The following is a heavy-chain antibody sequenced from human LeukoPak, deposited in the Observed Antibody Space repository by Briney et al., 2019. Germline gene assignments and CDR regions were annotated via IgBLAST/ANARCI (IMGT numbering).Heavy chain of an antibody. CDR1: GVSITSGTYY. Sequence: PSQTLSLTCTVSGVSITSGTYYWTWIRQPAGKGLEWIGRIYSTGRVNYNPSLKSRVTMLLDTSKNHISLKLTSVTAADTAVYFCARASETAMVTLWGQGTLVTVSS. V-gene: IGHV4-61*02. CDR2: IYSTGRV. CDR3: ARASETAMVTL. D-gene: IGHD5-18*01. J-gene: IGHJ4*02.